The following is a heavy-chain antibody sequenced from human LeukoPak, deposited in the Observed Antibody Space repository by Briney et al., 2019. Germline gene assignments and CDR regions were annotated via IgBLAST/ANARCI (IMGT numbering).Heavy chain of an antibody. V-gene: IGHV4-38-2*02. D-gene: IGHD1-26*01. CDR1: GYSISSGYY. CDR2: IYHSGST. CDR3: ARARGSGSRAYTKDAFDI. J-gene: IGHJ3*02. Sequence: SETLSLTCTVSGYSISSGYYWGWIRQPPGKGLEWIGSIYHSGSTYYNPSLKSRVTISVDTSKNQFSLKLSSVTAADTAVYYCARARGSGSRAYTKDAFDIWGQGTMVTVSS.